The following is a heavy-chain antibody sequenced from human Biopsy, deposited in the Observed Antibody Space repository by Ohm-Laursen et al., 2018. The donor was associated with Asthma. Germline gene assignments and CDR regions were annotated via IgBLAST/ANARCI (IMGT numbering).Heavy chain of an antibody. Sequence: TLSLTCTVSYGSITSGGYYWTWIRQHPGKGLEWIGFIYYSGSTYYNPSLKSRVSISIDTSKNQLSLKLNSVTAADTAVYYCARAQDYYDSRGYYRSFDYWGQGTLVTVSS. CDR2: IYYSGST. CDR1: YGSITSGGYY. J-gene: IGHJ4*02. V-gene: IGHV4-31*03. D-gene: IGHD3-22*01. CDR3: ARAQDYYDSRGYYRSFDY.